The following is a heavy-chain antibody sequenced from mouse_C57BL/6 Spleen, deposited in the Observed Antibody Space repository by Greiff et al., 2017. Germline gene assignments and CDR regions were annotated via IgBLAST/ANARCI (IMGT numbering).Heavy chain of an antibody. CDR1: GFNIKDDY. Sequence: EVQLQQSGAELVRPGASVKLSCTASGFNIKDDYMHWVKQRPEQGLEWIGWIDPENGDTEYASKFQGKATITADTSSNTAYLQLSSLTSEDTAVYYCTTKRVGTGAMDYWGQGTSVTVSS. V-gene: IGHV14-4*01. CDR2: IDPENGDT. CDR3: TTKRVGTGAMDY. D-gene: IGHD1-1*02. J-gene: IGHJ4*01.